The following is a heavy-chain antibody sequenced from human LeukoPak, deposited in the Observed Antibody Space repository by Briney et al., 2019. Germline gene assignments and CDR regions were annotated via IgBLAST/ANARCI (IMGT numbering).Heavy chain of an antibody. J-gene: IGHJ3*01. CDR1: GYMFRSYG. D-gene: IGHD2-21*02. V-gene: IGHV1-18*01. CDR2: VSGYNGDT. CDR3: ARIPCGGDCWGAFDV. Sequence: ASVKVSCKAPGYMFRSYGITWVRQAPGQGLEWMGWVSGYNGDTNYAQRYQGRVTMTTDTSRNTAYMELRSLRSDDPAVHYCARIPCGGDCWGAFDVWGQGTVVIVRS.